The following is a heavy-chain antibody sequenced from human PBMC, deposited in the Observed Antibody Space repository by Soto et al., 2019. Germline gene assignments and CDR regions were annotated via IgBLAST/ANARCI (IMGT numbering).Heavy chain of an antibody. CDR1: GFTFSSYA. V-gene: IGHV3-23*01. Sequence: AGGSLRLSCAASGFTFSSYAMSWVRQAPGKGLEWVSAISGSGGSTYYADSVKGRFTISRDNSKNTLYLQMNSLRAEDTAVYYCAKYRDGSGSYYYYYYMDVWGKGTTVTVSS. CDR2: ISGSGGST. CDR3: AKYRDGSGSYYYYYYMDV. J-gene: IGHJ6*03. D-gene: IGHD3-10*01.